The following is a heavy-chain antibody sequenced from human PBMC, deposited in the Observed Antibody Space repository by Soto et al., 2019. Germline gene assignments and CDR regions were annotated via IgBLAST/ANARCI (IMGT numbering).Heavy chain of an antibody. V-gene: IGHV3-7*01. CDR2: IKEDGSER. D-gene: IGHD2-15*01. CDR3: ASARHIVP. CDR1: GFTFSNYW. J-gene: IGHJ5*02. Sequence: GGSLRLSCAASGFTFSNYWMSWVRQAPGKGLEWVANIKEDGSERNYVDSVKGRFTISRDNAENSLYLQMNSLRAEDTAVYYCASARHIVPWGQGALVTVSS.